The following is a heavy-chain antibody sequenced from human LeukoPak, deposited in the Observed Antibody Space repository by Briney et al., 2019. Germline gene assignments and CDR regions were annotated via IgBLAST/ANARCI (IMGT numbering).Heavy chain of an antibody. CDR3: ARGGGSGLAY. CDR1: GGSFSGYY. CDR2: INHSGST. V-gene: IGHV4-34*01. D-gene: IGHD3-10*01. Sequence: SETLSLTCAVYGGSFSGYYWSWIRQPPGKRLERIGEINHSGSTNYNPSLKSRVTISVDTSKNQFSLKLSSVTAADTAVYYCARGGGSGLAYWGQGTLVTVSS. J-gene: IGHJ4*02.